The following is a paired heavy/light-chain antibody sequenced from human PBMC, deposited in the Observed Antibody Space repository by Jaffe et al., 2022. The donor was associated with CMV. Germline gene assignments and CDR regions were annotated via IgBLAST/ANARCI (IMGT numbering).Heavy chain of an antibody. CDR1: GYTFTGYY. Sequence: QVQLVQSGAEVKKPGASVKVSCKASGYTFTGYYMHWVRQAPGQGLEWMGWINPNSGGTNYAQKFQGRVTMTRDTSISTAYMELSRLRSDDTAVYYCAREMATRETRRRPLPGRDGMDVWGQGTTVTVSS. CDR3: AREMATRETRRRPLPGRDGMDV. J-gene: IGHJ6*02. D-gene: IGHD5-12*01. CDR2: INPNSGGT. V-gene: IGHV1-2*02.
Light chain of an antibody. CDR1: SSDVGGYNY. V-gene: IGLV2-8*01. J-gene: IGLJ2*01. CDR3: SSYAGSNTPV. CDR2: EVS. Sequence: QSALTQPPSASGSPGQSVTISCTGTSSDVGGYNYVSWYQQHPGKAPKLMIYEVSKRPSGVPDRFSGSKSGNTASLTVSGLQAEDEADYYCSSYAGSNTPVFGGGTKLTVL.